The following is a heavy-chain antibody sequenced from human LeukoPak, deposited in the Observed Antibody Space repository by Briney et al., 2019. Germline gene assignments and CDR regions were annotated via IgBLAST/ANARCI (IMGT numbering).Heavy chain of an antibody. CDR1: GDSIPNYY. V-gene: IGHV4-39*01. CDR3: ARLGGGSYANGY. J-gene: IGHJ4*02. Sequence: QPSETLSLTCTVSGDSIPNYYWGWIRQPPGKGLEWIGSIYYSGSTYYNPSLKSRVTISVDTSKNQFSLKLSSVTAADTAVYYCARLGGGSYANGYWGQGTLVTVSS. D-gene: IGHD1-26*01. CDR2: IYYSGST.